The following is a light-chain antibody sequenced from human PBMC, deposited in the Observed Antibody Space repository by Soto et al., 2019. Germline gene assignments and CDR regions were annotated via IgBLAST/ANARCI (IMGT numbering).Light chain of an antibody. CDR2: EVS. J-gene: IGLJ1*01. CDR3: CSYTSRGTYV. V-gene: IGLV2-14*01. CDR1: SSDVGNYKY. Sequence: QSVLTQPASVSGSPGQSITISCTGTSSDVGNYKYVSWYQQHPGKAPKLMIYEVSNRPSGVSNRFYGSKSGNTASLTISGLQAEDETDYYCCSYTSRGTYVLGTGTKVTVL.